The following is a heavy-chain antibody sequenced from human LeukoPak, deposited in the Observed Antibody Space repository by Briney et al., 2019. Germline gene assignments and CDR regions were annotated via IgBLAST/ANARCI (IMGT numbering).Heavy chain of an antibody. CDR3: ARGGWSNDY. D-gene: IGHD6-19*01. Sequence: SETLSLTCTVSGGSMSNNYWSWIRQPPGKGREWIGYVYYSGSADYNPSLKGRVAISVDTSRNQFSLRLSSVTAADTAVYFCARGGWSNDYWGPGTLVTVSS. CDR1: GGSMSNNY. J-gene: IGHJ4*02. V-gene: IGHV4-59*08. CDR2: VYYSGSA.